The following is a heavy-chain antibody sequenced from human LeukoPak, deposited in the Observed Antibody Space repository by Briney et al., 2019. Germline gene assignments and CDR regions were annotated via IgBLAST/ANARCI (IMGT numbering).Heavy chain of an antibody. CDR1: GGSVSSGSYY. D-gene: IGHD1-26*01. V-gene: IGHV4-61*01. J-gene: IGHJ4*02. CDR2: MYYSGST. Sequence: PSETLSLTCTVSGGSVSSGSYYWSWIRQPPGKGLEWIGYMYYSGSTNYNPSLKSRVTISVDTSKNQFSLKLSSVTAADTAVYYCARAGSYYVSFDSWGQGTLVTVSS. CDR3: ARAGSYYVSFDS.